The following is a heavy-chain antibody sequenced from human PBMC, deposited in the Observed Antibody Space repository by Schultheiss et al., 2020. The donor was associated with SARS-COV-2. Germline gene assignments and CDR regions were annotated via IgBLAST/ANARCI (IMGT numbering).Heavy chain of an antibody. CDR1: GGTFSSYA. CDR3: ATAPPGARIAVAGPFDY. J-gene: IGHJ4*02. D-gene: IGHD6-19*01. Sequence: ASVKVSCKASGGTFSSYAISWVRQAPGQGLEWMGGFDPEDGETIYAQKFQGRVTMTEDTSTDTAYMELSSLRSEDTAVYYCATAPPGARIAVAGPFDYWGQGTLVTVSS. V-gene: IGHV1-24*01. CDR2: FDPEDGET.